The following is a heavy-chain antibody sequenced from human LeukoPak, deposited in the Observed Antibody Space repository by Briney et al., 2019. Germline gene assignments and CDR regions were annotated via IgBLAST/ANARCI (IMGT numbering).Heavy chain of an antibody. CDR3: AGGRSSSADY. CDR2: IIPIFGTA. Sequence: GASVKVSCKASGGTFSSYAISWVRQAPGQGLEWMGGIIPIFGTANYARKFQGRVTITADKSTSTAYMELSSLRSEDTAVYYCAGGRSSSADYWGQGTLVTVSS. CDR1: GGTFSSYA. V-gene: IGHV1-69*06. D-gene: IGHD6-13*01. J-gene: IGHJ4*02.